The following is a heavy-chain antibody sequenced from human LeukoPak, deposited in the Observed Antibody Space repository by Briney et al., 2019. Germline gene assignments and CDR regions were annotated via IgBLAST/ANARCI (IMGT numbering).Heavy chain of an antibody. CDR3: ARDLLTYYYDSSGYY. Sequence: ASVKVSCKASGYTFTSYGIRWVRQAPGQGLEWMGWISAYNGNTNYAQKLQGRVTMTTDTSTSTAYMELRSLRSDDTTVYYCARDLLTYYYDSSGYYWGQGTLVTVSS. CDR2: ISAYNGNT. D-gene: IGHD3-22*01. V-gene: IGHV1-18*01. J-gene: IGHJ4*02. CDR1: GYTFTSYG.